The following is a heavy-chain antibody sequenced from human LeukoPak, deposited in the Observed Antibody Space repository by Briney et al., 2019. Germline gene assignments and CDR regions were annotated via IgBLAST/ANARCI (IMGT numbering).Heavy chain of an antibody. CDR2: ISSDGSTK. V-gene: IGHV3-30-3*01. CDR3: ARDYSGVDY. J-gene: IGHJ4*02. CDR1: GFTFSTYA. D-gene: IGHD5-12*01. Sequence: GGSLRLSCSASGFTFSTYAIHWVRQAPGKGLEWVAVISSDGSTKYYADSVKGRFTISRDNSKNTLYLQMNSLKAEDTAVYYCARDYSGVDYWGQGTLVTVSS.